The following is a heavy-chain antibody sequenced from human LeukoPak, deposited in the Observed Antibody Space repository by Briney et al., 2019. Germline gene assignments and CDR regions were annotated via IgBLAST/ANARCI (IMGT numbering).Heavy chain of an antibody. Sequence: PSETLSLTCTVSGYSISSGYYWGWIRQPPGKGLEWIESIYHSGSTYYNPSLKSRVTISMDTSKNQFSLKLSSVTAADTAVYYCARLTGYSSESWFDPWGQGTLVTVSS. D-gene: IGHD3-9*01. J-gene: IGHJ5*02. CDR2: IYHSGST. V-gene: IGHV4-38-2*02. CDR1: GYSISSGYY. CDR3: ARLTGYSSESWFDP.